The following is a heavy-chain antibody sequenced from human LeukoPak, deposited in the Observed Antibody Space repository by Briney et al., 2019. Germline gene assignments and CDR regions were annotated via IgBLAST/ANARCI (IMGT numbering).Heavy chain of an antibody. D-gene: IGHD6-13*01. CDR3: AKGPYSSSWYDY. CDR2: ISYDGSNK. Sequence: GGSLRLSCAASGFTFSSYGMHWVRQAPGKGLEGVAVISYDGSNKYYADSVKGRFTISRDNSKNTLYLQMNSLRAEDTAVYYCAKGPYSSSWYDYWGQGTLVTVSS. V-gene: IGHV3-30*18. CDR1: GFTFSSYG. J-gene: IGHJ4*02.